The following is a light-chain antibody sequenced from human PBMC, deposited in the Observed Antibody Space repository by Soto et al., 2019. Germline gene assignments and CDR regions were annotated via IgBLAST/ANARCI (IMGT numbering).Light chain of an antibody. V-gene: IGKV3-20*01. CDR1: QTFGSSY. Sequence: EIVFTQSPGTLSLSPGHRATVFCRASQTFGSSYLSWYQQKPGQAPRLLIYDASNRATGIPDRFSVSGSGTDFTLTISRLEPEDFAVYYCHHYGGSPTFGGGTKVDIK. CDR3: HHYGGSPT. J-gene: IGKJ4*01. CDR2: DAS.